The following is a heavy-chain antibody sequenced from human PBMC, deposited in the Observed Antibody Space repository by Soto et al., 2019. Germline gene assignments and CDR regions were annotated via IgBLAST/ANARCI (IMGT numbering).Heavy chain of an antibody. J-gene: IGHJ4*02. Sequence: QVQLVESGGGVVQPGRSLRLSCAASGFTFSSYGMHWVRQAPGKGLEWVAVIWYDGSNKYYADSVKGRFTISRDNSKNTLYLQMNSLRAEDTAVYYCARDRVSSRADCGGDCYIPGFDYWGQGTLVTVSS. CDR3: ARDRVSSRADCGGDCYIPGFDY. D-gene: IGHD2-21*02. V-gene: IGHV3-33*01. CDR1: GFTFSSYG. CDR2: IWYDGSNK.